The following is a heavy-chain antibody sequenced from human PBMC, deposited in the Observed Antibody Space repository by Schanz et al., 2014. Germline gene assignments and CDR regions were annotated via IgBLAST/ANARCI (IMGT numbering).Heavy chain of an antibody. CDR2: LYYTGKT. Sequence: QLHLQESGPGLAKPSETLSLICSVSGGSISTSSRYWGWIRQSPGKGLEWLGGLYYTGKTHYNPSLKSQVPIPLDTPKNQFPLNLTSVTAADTAVYYCVRHGNYEFWHGPTPQFENWGQGTLVTVS. J-gene: IGHJ4*02. CDR3: VRHGNYEFWHGPTPQFEN. CDR1: GGSISTSSRY. D-gene: IGHD3-3*01. V-gene: IGHV4-39*01.